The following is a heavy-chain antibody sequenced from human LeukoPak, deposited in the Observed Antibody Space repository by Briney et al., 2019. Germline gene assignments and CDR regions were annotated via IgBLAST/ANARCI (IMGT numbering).Heavy chain of an antibody. V-gene: IGHV1-8*01. CDR3: VSPGVYYDSSGYYPFDY. D-gene: IGHD3-22*01. CDR2: MNPNSGNT. J-gene: IGHJ4*02. Sequence: ASVKVSCKASGYTFTSYDINWVRQATGQGLEWMGWMNPNSGNTGYAQKFQGRVTMTRNTSIRTAHMELSSLRSEDTAVYYCVSPGVYYDSSGYYPFDYWGQGTLVTVSS. CDR1: GYTFTSYD.